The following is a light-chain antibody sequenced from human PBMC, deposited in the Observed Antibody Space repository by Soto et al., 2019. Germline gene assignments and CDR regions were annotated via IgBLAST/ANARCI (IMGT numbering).Light chain of an antibody. Sequence: DNQLTQSPSSISASVGDRVTITCRASQAVNSWLAWFQQKPGMAPKLVIYDVSSLQSGVPSGFSGSGSGTEFTLTISSLQPEDFATYYCQQYNFYSWTFGQGTKVEIK. CDR1: QAVNSW. CDR3: QQYNFYSWT. J-gene: IGKJ1*01. V-gene: IGKV1D-16*01. CDR2: DVS.